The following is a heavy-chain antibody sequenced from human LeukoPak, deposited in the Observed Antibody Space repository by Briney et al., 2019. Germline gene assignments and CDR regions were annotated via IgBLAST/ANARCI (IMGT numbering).Heavy chain of an antibody. J-gene: IGHJ4*02. V-gene: IGHV3-7*04. CDR1: GFTFSRFW. D-gene: IGHD5-12*01. CDR2: IKQEGSEK. CDR3: ARDGTYTDYDPDFDI. Sequence: GGSLRLSCAPSGFTFSRFWMSWVRQAPGGGVEWVANIKQEGSEKYYVDSVKGRFTISRDKAKNSLYLQMNSLRAEDTAVFYCARDGTYTDYDPDFDIWGQGTLVTVSS.